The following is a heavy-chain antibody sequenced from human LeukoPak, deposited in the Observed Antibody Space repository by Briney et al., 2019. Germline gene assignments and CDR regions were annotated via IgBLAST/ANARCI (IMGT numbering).Heavy chain of an antibody. CDR3: AKDLPPTDHKDSFDI. J-gene: IGHJ3*02. CDR2: ISGSGGST. V-gene: IGHV3-23*01. D-gene: IGHD2-21*02. CDR1: GFSLSSYA. Sequence: GGSLRLSCAASGFSLSSYAMSWVRQAPGKGLEWVSAISGSGGSTYYADSVKGRFTISRDNSKNALYLQMNSLRAEDTAVYYCAKDLPPTDHKDSFDIWGQGTMVTVSS.